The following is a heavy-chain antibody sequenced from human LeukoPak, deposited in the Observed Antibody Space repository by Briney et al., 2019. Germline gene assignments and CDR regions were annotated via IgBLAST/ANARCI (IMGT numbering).Heavy chain of an antibody. CDR1: GGSISSGDYY. V-gene: IGHV4-30-4*01. Sequence: SQTLSLTCSVSGGSISSGDYYWSWIRQPPGKGLEWSGYIYYSGSTYYNPSLKSRVTISVDTSKNQFSLKLSSVTAADTAVYYCARGYYYVSGRQIYFDYWGQGTLVTVSS. J-gene: IGHJ4*02. CDR3: ARGYYYVSGRQIYFDY. CDR2: IYYSGST. D-gene: IGHD3-10*01.